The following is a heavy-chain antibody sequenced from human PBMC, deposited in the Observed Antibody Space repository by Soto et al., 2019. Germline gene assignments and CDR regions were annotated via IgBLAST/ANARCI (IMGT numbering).Heavy chain of an antibody. Sequence: QVQVVESGGGMVQPGRSLRLSCEASGFTFSSYPMHWVRQAPGKGLEWVTVISYDGGNQYYADSVKGRFTISRDNSKDTLYLQMHSLRSDDTAVYFCARGPITQTSFIDHWGQGTLVTVSS. CDR1: GFTFSSYP. V-gene: IGHV3-30-3*01. CDR3: ARGPITQTSFIDH. CDR2: ISYDGGNQ. J-gene: IGHJ4*02. D-gene: IGHD1-20*01.